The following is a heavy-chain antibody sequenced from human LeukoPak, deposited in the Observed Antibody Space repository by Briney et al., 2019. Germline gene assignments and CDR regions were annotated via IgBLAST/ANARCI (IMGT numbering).Heavy chain of an antibody. J-gene: IGHJ4*02. D-gene: IGHD4-17*01. CDR2: VNPSGGRT. V-gene: IGHV1-46*01. CDR3: ARGDSYGDFEAGY. CDR1: GYTXTSYY. Sequence: ASVKVSCKASGYTXTSYYMHWVRQAPGQGLEWMGVVNPSGGRTTYAQKFQGRFTMTRDTSTSTVYMELSRLRSEDTAVYYCARGDSYGDFEAGYWGQGTLVTVSS.